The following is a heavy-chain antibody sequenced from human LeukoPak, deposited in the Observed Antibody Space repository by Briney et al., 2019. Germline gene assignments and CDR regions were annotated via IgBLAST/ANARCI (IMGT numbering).Heavy chain of an antibody. D-gene: IGHD5-18*01. CDR2: IYPRDADT. CDR1: GYTFTNYW. Sequence: GESLKISCKGSGYTFTNYWIAWVRQMPGKGPEWMGIIYPRDADTKYSPSFQGQVTISADKSISTAYLQWSSLKASDTAMYYCARQSTAMVFDTFDIWGQGTMVTVSS. V-gene: IGHV5-51*01. J-gene: IGHJ3*02. CDR3: ARQSTAMVFDTFDI.